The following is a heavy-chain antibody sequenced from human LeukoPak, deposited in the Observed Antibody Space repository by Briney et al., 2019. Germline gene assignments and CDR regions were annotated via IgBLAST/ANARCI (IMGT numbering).Heavy chain of an antibody. CDR1: GGTFSKYA. CDR3: ASHYGNSATGGFPY. J-gene: IGHJ4*02. Sequence: SVKVSCKASGGTFSKYAIYWVWQAPGQGLEWMGRIVPVFGTPNFAQKFQGRVTLTRDGSTNTAYMEMSSLRSEDTAVYYCASHYGNSATGGFPYWGQGTLVTVSS. D-gene: IGHD3-10*01. V-gene: IGHV1-69*05. CDR2: IVPVFGTP.